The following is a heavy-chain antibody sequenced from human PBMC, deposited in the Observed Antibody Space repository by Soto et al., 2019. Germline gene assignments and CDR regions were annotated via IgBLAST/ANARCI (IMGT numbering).Heavy chain of an antibody. CDR1: GGSISSYY. CDR3: ARIKGAIFGVVHPFDP. CDR2: IYYSGST. J-gene: IGHJ5*02. Sequence: SETLYLTCTVSGGSISSYYWRWIRQPPGKGLEWIGYIYYSGSTNYNPSLKSRVTISVDTSKNQFSLKLSSVTAADTAVYYCARIKGAIFGVVHPFDPWGQGTLVTVSS. V-gene: IGHV4-59*01. D-gene: IGHD3-3*01.